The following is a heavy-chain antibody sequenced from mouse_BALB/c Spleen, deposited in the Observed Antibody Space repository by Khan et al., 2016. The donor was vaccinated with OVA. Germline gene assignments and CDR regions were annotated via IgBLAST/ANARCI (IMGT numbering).Heavy chain of an antibody. Sequence: EVELVESGGGSVKPGGSLKLSCAVSGFTFSSYVMSWVRQTPEKRLEWVASISSGGSTYYPDSVKGRFTISRDNARNILYLQMSSLRSEDMAMYYWAREAYRYDEYYFDYWGQGTPLTVSS. D-gene: IGHD2-14*01. J-gene: IGHJ2*01. V-gene: IGHV5-6-5*01. CDR3: AREAYRYDEYYFDY. CDR1: GFTFSSYV. CDR2: ISSGGST.